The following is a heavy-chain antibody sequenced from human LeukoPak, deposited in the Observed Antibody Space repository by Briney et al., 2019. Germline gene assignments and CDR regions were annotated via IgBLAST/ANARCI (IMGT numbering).Heavy chain of an antibody. Sequence: ASVKVSCKASGYTFTSYDINWVRQATGQGLEWMGWMNPNSGNTGYAQKFQGRVTMTRNTSISTAYMELSGLRSEDTAVYYCARDRQARSVAYDAFDIWGQGTMVTVSS. CDR1: GYTFTSYD. J-gene: IGHJ3*02. CDR2: MNPNSGNT. CDR3: ARDRQARSVAYDAFDI. D-gene: IGHD3-3*01. V-gene: IGHV1-8*01.